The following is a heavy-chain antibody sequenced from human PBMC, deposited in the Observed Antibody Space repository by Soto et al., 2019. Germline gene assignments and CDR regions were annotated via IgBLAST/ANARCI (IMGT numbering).Heavy chain of an antibody. J-gene: IGHJ5*02. D-gene: IGHD5-12*01. Sequence: QITLKESGPPLVKPTQTLTLTCNFSGFSLTNKGVGVGWIRQPPRKALEWLGIIYWDDDKRYRPSLNNRLTITKDTSKNQVVLTMTNVDTVDTATYYCAHLHANSGSDWRYDPWGQGTLVTVSS. V-gene: IGHV2-5*02. CDR2: IYWDDDK. CDR3: AHLHANSGSDWRYDP. CDR1: GFSLTNKGVG.